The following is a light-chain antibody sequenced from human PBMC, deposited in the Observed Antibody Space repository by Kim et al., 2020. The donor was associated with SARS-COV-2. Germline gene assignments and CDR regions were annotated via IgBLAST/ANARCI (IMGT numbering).Light chain of an antibody. J-gene: IGKJ5*01. V-gene: IGKV3-15*01. CDR3: QQYDHWIS. Sequence: SVSPAERVTLSCRASQSVDSYVAWYQHTPGQGPRLLIYGAYTRATGIPVRFIGSGSETEFTLTITSLQTEDVAVYYCQQYDHWISFGQGTRLEIK. CDR2: GAY. CDR1: QSVDSY.